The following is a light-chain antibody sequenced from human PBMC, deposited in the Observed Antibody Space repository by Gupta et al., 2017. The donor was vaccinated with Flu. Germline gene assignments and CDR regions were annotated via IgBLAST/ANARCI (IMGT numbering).Light chain of an antibody. Sequence: HSVLTQPPSASGTPGPRVTISCSGSSSNIGRNNVNWYQQLPGTAPKLLIYSNNHRPSGVPDRFSGSKSGTSASLAISGLQSEDEADYYCAAWDDSRNGVVFGGGTKLTVL. V-gene: IGLV1-44*01. CDR3: AAWDDSRNGVV. CDR1: SSNIGRNN. CDR2: SNN. J-gene: IGLJ2*01.